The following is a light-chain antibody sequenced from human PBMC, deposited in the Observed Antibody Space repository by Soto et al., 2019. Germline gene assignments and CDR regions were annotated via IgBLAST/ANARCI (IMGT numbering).Light chain of an antibody. V-gene: IGLV1-51*01. J-gene: IGLJ2*01. CDR2: DNN. CDR3: ANWGGRLSVYVL. Sequence: QSVLTQPPSVSAAPGQKVTISCSGSSSNVGSNYVSWYQQLPGTAPKLLIYDNNKPPSGIPDRFSGSKSGTSATLDITGLQTGDEADYYCANWGGRLSVYVLFAGGT. CDR1: SSNVGSNY.